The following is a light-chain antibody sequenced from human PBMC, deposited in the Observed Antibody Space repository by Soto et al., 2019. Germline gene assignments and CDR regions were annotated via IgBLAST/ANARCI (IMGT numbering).Light chain of an antibody. CDR2: EVK. Sequence: QSALTQPASVSGSPGQSITISCTGTTSDIGSYNYVSWYQHHPGKAPKLLIYEVKNRPSGVSDRFSGSKFGNTASLTVSGLQADDEADYYCNSFTTSNTPVFGGGTKLTVL. V-gene: IGLV2-14*01. CDR3: NSFTTSNTPV. J-gene: IGLJ3*02. CDR1: TSDIGSYNY.